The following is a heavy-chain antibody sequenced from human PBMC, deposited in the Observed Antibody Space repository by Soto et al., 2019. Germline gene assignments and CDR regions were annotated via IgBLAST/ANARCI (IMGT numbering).Heavy chain of an antibody. V-gene: IGHV3-23*01. D-gene: IGHD6-13*01. CDR1: GFTFSSYA. CDR2: ISGSGGST. Sequence: EVQLLESGGGLVQPGGSLRLSCAASGFTFSSYAMSWVRQAPVKGLEWVSAISGSGGSTYYADSVKGRFTISRDNSKNTLYPPMNRMRAEDTAVYYGAKAAAAGDEWNWYFDLWGRGTLVTVSS. CDR3: AKAAAAGDEWNWYFDL. J-gene: IGHJ2*01.